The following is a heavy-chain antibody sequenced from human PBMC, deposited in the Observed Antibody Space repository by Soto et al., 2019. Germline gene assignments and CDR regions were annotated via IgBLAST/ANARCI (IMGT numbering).Heavy chain of an antibody. J-gene: IGHJ6*02. CDR2: ISSSGGST. CDR1: GFTFSSYA. Sequence: HPGGSLRLSCAASGFTFSSYAMSWVRQAPGKGLEWVSAISSSGGSTFYTESVRGRFTISRDNSINTLFLQMNSLRAEDTAVYYCATVGYCSSTSCQTRYYYYGMDVWGQGTTVTVSS. V-gene: IGHV3-23*01. D-gene: IGHD2-2*03. CDR3: ATVGYCSSTSCQTRYYYYGMDV.